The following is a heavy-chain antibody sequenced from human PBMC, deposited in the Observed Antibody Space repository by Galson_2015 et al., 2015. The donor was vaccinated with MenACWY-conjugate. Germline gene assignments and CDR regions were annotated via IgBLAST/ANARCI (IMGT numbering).Heavy chain of an antibody. D-gene: IGHD3-16*02. CDR1: GFTFSSYA. Sequence: SLRLSCAASGFTFSSYAMSWVRQAPGEGLVWVSRINTDGTTTNYADSVKGRSTISRDNAKSMAYLQMNSLRDEDTAIYYCARAGSYRFEIWGQGTTVTVSS. CDR3: ARAGSYRFEI. CDR2: INTDGTTT. V-gene: IGHV3-74*01. J-gene: IGHJ3*02.